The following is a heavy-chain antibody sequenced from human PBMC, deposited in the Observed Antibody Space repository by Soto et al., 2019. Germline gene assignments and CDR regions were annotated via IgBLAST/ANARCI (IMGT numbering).Heavy chain of an antibody. D-gene: IGHD6-6*01. CDR3: TTGEIIAARPPDYYYYGMDV. Sequence: GGSLRLSCAASGFTFSNAWMNWVRQAPGKGLEWVGRIKSKTDGGTTDYAAPVKGRFTISRDDSKNTLYLQMNSLKTEDTAVYYCTTGEIIAARPPDYYYYGMDVWGQGTTVTVSS. V-gene: IGHV3-15*07. CDR1: GFTFSNAW. J-gene: IGHJ6*02. CDR2: IKSKTDGGTT.